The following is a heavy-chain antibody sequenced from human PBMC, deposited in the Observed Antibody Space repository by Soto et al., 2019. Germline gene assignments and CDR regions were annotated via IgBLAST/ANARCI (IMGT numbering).Heavy chain of an antibody. J-gene: IGHJ6*02. CDR1: GFTFGSHG. V-gene: IGHV3-30*18. CDR3: AKDLRTTMSDYGMDV. CDR2: ISYDETNE. Sequence: QVQLVESGGGLVQPGGSLRLTCVASGFTFGSHGMHWVRQAPGKGLEWVAVISYDETNEHYVDSVKGRFTISRDNSKSILYLQMNRLRPEDTAVYKCAKDLRTTMSDYGMDVWGRGTTVTVSS.